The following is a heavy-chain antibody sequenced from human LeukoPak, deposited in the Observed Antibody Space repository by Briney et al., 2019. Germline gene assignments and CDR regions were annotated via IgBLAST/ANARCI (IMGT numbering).Heavy chain of an antibody. CDR1: GGTFFRDA. V-gene: IGHV1-69*05. D-gene: IGHD6-19*01. CDR3: ARTGGYYSWVY. CDR2: IIPISGTA. J-gene: IGHJ4*02. Sequence: SVKVSSEASGGTFFRDAICWVRHAPGQGFEWMGGIIPISGTANYAHKIQSRVTITTDESTSTAYMELSSLRSEDTAVYYCARTGGYYSWVYWGEGTLVTVSS.